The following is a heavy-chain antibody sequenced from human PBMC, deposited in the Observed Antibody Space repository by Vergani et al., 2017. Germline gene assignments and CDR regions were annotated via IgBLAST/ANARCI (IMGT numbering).Heavy chain of an antibody. CDR2: IGGDGGST. J-gene: IGHJ6*02. V-gene: IGHV3-43*02. CDR3: AKDTREMATPWAHYGMDV. Sequence: VQLVESGGGVVQPGRSLRLSCAASGFTFSSYAMHWVRQAPGKGLEWVSLIGGDGGSTYYADSVKGRFTISRDNSKNALYLQMNSLRTEDTALYYCAKDTREMATPWAHYGMDVGGQGSTVTVSS. CDR1: GFTFSSYA. D-gene: IGHD5-24*01.